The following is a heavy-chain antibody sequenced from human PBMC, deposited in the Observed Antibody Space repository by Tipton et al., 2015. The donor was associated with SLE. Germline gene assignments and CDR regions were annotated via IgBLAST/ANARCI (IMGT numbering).Heavy chain of an antibody. V-gene: IGHV3-72*01. CDR3: AGVVGAAFFDY. D-gene: IGHD1-26*01. Sequence: SLRLSCVASGFTFSDRFMDWVRQAPGKGLGWVGRSANGVNSYNTEYAASVEGSFTISSDDSKNSLYLQMNSLKAEDTAVYYCAGVVGAAFFDYCGQGTLVTVSS. CDR2: SANGVNSYNT. CDR1: GFTFSDRF. J-gene: IGHJ4*02.